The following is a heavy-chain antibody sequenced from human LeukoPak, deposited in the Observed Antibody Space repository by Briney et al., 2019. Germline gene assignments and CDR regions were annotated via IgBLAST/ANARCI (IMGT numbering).Heavy chain of an antibody. V-gene: IGHV4-61*02. CDR2: IYTSGST. Sequence: PSETLSLTCTVSGGSISSGSYYWSWIRQPAGKGLEWIGRIYTSGSTNYNPSLKSRVTISVDTSKNQFSLKLSSVTAADTAVYYCARRPNSSSRQRRGFDPWGQGTLVTVSS. CDR3: ARRPNSSSRQRRGFDP. D-gene: IGHD6-13*01. CDR1: GGSISSGSYY. J-gene: IGHJ5*02.